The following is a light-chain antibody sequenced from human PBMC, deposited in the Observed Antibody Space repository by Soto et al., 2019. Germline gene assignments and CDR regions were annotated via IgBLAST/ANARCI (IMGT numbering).Light chain of an antibody. V-gene: IGKV3-11*01. Sequence: ELVLTQSPATLSLSPGERATLSCRSSQSVSSTLALYQQKPGHAPRLLISDASNSATGIPARFSGSGSGTYFTLTISSLEPADFAVYYWQQRSNWPPTFGQWTKLEIK. CDR1: QSVSST. CDR3: QQRSNWPPT. CDR2: DAS. J-gene: IGKJ2*01.